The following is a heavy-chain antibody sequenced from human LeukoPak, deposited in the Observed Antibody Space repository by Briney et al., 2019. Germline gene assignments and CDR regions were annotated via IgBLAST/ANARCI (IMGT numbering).Heavy chain of an antibody. Sequence: SETLSLTCAVYGGSFSGYFCIWIRQPPGKGLEWIGEINHSGRSNYNPSLKRRVTISADTSKNEFSLKLSSVTAADTAVYYCAREGDSSSVGWFDPWGQGTVVTVSS. CDR3: AREGDSSSVGWFDP. CDR1: GGSFSGYF. J-gene: IGHJ5*02. CDR2: INHSGRS. D-gene: IGHD6-13*01. V-gene: IGHV4-34*01.